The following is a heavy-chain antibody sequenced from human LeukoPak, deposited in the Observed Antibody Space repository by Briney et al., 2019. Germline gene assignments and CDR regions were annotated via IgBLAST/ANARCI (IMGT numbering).Heavy chain of an antibody. D-gene: IGHD3-10*01. CDR1: GFTSTSYS. V-gene: IGHV3-48*02. CDR2: ISTGSSII. Sequence: QTGGSLRLSCAASGFTSTSYSMNWVRQAPGKGLEWVSFISTGSSIIYYADSVKGRFTISRDNAENSLYLQMNSLRDEDTAVYYCARDSTGRGYFDYWGQGTLVTVSS. CDR3: ARDSTGRGYFDY. J-gene: IGHJ4*02.